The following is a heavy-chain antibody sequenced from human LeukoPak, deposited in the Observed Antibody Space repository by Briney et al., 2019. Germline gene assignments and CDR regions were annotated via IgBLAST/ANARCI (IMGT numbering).Heavy chain of an antibody. D-gene: IGHD3-3*01. Sequence: GGSLRLSCAASGFDFSSNWMHWVRRAPGQGLVWVSRIKGDGISTNYADSVKGRFTISRDIAKNTLYLQMNSLRAEDTGVYYCAKDHYWSIDYWGRGTLVTVSS. CDR3: AKDHYWSIDY. V-gene: IGHV3-74*01. CDR2: IKGDGIST. J-gene: IGHJ4*02. CDR1: GFDFSSNW.